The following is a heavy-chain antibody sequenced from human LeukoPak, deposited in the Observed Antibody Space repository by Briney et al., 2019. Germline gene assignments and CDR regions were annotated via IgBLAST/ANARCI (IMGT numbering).Heavy chain of an antibody. CDR2: TYYRSKWYN. CDR1: GDSVSSNSAA. CDR3: ARGPDGPVVHAFYI. V-gene: IGHV6-1*01. J-gene: IGHJ3*02. Sequence: SQTLSLTCAISGDSVSSNSAAWNWIRQSPSRGLEWLGRTYYRSKWYNDYAVSVKSRITINPDTSKNQFSLQLNSVTPEDTAGFYWARGPDGPVVHAFYILGQGTMVTVSS.